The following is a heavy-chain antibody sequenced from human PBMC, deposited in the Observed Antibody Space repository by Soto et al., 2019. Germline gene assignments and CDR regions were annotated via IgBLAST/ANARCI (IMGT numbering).Heavy chain of an antibody. CDR1: GFTFSSYG. D-gene: IGHD2-15*01. V-gene: IGHV3-33*01. Sequence: GGSLRLSCAASGFTFSSYGMHWVRQAPGKGLEWVAVIWYDGSNKYYADSVKGRFTNSRDNSKNTLYLQMNSLRAEDTAVYYCARDIGYCSGGSCYLEGIDYWGQGTLVTVSS. CDR3: ARDIGYCSGGSCYLEGIDY. J-gene: IGHJ4*02. CDR2: IWYDGSNK.